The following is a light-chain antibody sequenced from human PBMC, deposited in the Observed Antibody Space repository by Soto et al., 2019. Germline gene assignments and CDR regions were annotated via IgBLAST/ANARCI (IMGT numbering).Light chain of an antibody. CDR1: SGDIGTYNL. CDR2: EVN. Sequence: QSVLTQPASVSGSPGQSIAISCTGTSGDIGTYNLASWYQQHPGKAPKLMISEVNKRPSGVSDRFSGSMSGDTASLTISGLRTEDEADYYCCSFAGSGTGVFGTGTKVTVL. J-gene: IGLJ1*01. CDR3: CSFAGSGTGV. V-gene: IGLV2-23*02.